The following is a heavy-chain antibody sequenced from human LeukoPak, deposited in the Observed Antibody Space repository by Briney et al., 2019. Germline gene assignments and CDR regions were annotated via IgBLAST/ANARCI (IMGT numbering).Heavy chain of an antibody. CDR1: GGSISSYY. Sequence: SETLSLTCTVTGGSISSYYWSWLRQSPGKGPEWIGYIYHSGNTNYNPSLKSRLTISVARSKNQISLKLTSVTAADTAMYYCVRSSSGWDFLDSFDPWGQGTLVTVSS. D-gene: IGHD6-19*01. V-gene: IGHV4-59*08. CDR2: IYHSGNT. J-gene: IGHJ5*02. CDR3: VRSSSGWDFLDSFDP.